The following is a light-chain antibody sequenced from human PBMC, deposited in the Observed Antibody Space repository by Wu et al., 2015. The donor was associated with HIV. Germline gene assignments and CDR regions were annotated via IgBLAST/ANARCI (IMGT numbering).Light chain of an antibody. CDR2: AAS. J-gene: IGKJ1*01. CDR1: QSITTS. V-gene: IGKV1-5*03. Sequence: DVQVAQSPTALSASVGDRVTITCRTSQSITTSLAWYQHKPGKAPKLLIYAASTLESGVPSRFSGSGSGTDFTLTISRLEPEDFAVYYCQHYDSSQWTFGQGTKGGNQT. CDR3: QHYDSSQWT.